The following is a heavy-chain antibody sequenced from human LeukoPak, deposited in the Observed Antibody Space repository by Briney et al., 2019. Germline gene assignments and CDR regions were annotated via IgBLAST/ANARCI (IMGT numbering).Heavy chain of an antibody. V-gene: IGHV3-48*02. Sequence: GGSLRLSCAASGFTFSRYSMNWVRQAPGKGVEWVSYISSSSSKIYYADSLKVRFTISRDNAKNSLYLQMNSLRDEDTSVYYCARAQTYYGSGSYLYWGQGTLVTVSS. J-gene: IGHJ4*02. CDR3: ARAQTYYGSGSYLY. CDR2: ISSSSSKI. CDR1: GFTFSRYS. D-gene: IGHD3-10*01.